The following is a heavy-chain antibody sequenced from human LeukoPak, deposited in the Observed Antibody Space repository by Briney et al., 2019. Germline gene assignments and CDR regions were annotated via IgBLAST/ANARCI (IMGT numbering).Heavy chain of an antibody. J-gene: IGHJ4*02. CDR3: ARGGNYYDSSGYLNYFDY. CDR1: GFTFSDYY. D-gene: IGHD3-22*01. CDR2: ISSSGSTI. Sequence: PGGSLRLSCAASGFTFSDYYMSWIRQAPGKGLEWVSYISSSGSTIYYADSVKGRFTISRDNAKNSLYLQMDSLRAEDTAVYYCARGGNYYDSSGYLNYFDYWRQGTLVTVSS. V-gene: IGHV3-11*04.